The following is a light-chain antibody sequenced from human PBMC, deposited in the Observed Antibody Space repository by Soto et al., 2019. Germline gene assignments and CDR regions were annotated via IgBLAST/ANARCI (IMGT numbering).Light chain of an antibody. CDR3: SSYTTSSTLVL. J-gene: IGLJ2*01. V-gene: IGLV2-14*01. Sequence: QSALTQPASVSGSPGQSITISCTGTSSDVGGYTYVSWYQQHPGKAPKLVIYEVSNRPSGVSNRFSGSKSGATASLTISGLQAEDEADYYCSSYTTSSTLVLFGGGTKLTVL. CDR2: EVS. CDR1: SSDVGGYTY.